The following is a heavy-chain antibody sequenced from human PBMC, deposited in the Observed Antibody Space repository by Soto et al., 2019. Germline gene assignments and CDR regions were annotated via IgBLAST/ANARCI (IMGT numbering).Heavy chain of an antibody. J-gene: IGHJ5*02. V-gene: IGHV4-4*02. CDR1: GGSISTTNW. D-gene: IGHD2-8*01. CDR2: IRHIGST. Sequence: VQLQESGPGLVKPSGTLSLTCTVSGGSISTTNWWRLVRQSPGKGLAGIGEIRHIGSTNYNPSLKSRVTISTDKSKKPFSLRLSSVTAADTAVYYCASGFDRDGLNNGGHPWGQGTLVSFSS. CDR3: ASGFDRDGLNNGGHP.